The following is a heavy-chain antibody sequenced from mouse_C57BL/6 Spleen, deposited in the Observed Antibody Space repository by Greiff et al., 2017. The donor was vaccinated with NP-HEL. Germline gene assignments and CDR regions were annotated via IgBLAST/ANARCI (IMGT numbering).Heavy chain of an antibody. Sequence: EVKLMESGGGLVQPGGSLKLSCAASGFTFSDYYMYWVRQTPEKRLEWVAYISNGGGSTYYPDTVKGRFTISRDNAKNTLYLQMSGLKSEDTAMYYCASEGVDYWGQGTSVTVSS. CDR2: ISNGGGST. V-gene: IGHV5-12*01. J-gene: IGHJ4*01. CDR1: GFTFSDYY. CDR3: ASEGVDY.